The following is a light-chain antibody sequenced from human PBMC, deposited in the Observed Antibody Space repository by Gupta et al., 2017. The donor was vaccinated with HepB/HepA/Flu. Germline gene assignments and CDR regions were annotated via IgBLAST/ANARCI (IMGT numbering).Light chain of an antibody. CDR2: DND. Sequence: SYVLTHPPSVSEAPGQTARITCGGTNIGSTSVHWYHQKPGQAPVLVVYDNDDRPSGIPERFSGSNSGNTATLTIXRXEAGDEXDYYCQVWDSSSDHWVFGGGTKLTVL. J-gene: IGLJ2*01. V-gene: IGLV3-21*02. CDR3: QVWDSSSDHWV. CDR1: NIGSTS.